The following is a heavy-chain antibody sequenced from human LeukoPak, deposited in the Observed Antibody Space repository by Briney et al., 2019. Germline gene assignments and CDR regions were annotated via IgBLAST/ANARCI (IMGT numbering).Heavy chain of an antibody. CDR1: GFTFSSYA. V-gene: IGHV3-30-3*01. CDR3: AREVAIYGDYGMSDAFDI. D-gene: IGHD4-17*01. Sequence: GGSLRLSCAASGFTFSSYAMHWVRQAPGKGLEWVAVISYDGSNKYYADSVKGRFTISRDNSKNTLYLQMNSLRAEDTAVYHCAREVAIYGDYGMSDAFDIWGQGTMVTVSS. J-gene: IGHJ3*02. CDR2: ISYDGSNK.